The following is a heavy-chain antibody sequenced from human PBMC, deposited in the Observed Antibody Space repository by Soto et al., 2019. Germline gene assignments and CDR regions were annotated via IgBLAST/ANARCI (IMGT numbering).Heavy chain of an antibody. V-gene: IGHV5-51*01. CDR2: IYPGDSDT. J-gene: IGHJ4*02. D-gene: IGHD6-19*01. CDR1: GYSFTTYW. CDR3: ARYEPVAGFDY. Sequence: EVQLVQSGAEVKKPGESLKISCKGSGYSFTTYWIGWVRQMPGKGLEWMGIIYPGDSDTRKSPSLQGQVTISADKSISPAYRQWGSLKASDTAMYYCARYEPVAGFDYGGQGTLVTVSS.